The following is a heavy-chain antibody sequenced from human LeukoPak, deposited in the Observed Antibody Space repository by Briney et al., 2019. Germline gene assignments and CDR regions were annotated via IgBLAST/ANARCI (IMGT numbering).Heavy chain of an antibody. CDR2: MYSFGNT. CDR3: ARGKPVTGTPDYCSYGMDV. CDR1: EFTVSSTY. D-gene: IGHD1-20*01. J-gene: IGHJ6*02. Sequence: PGGSLRLSCAVSEFTVSSTYMSWVRQAPGKGLEWVSLMYSFGNTYYADSVKGRFTISRDNSKNTLYLQMNSLRAEDTALYYCARGKPVTGTPDYCSYGMDVWGQGTMVTVSS. V-gene: IGHV3-53*01.